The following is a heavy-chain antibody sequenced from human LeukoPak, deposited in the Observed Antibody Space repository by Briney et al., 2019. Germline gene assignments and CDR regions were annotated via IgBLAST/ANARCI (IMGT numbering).Heavy chain of an antibody. CDR3: ARGVGRQLRPFDY. CDR2: IRAYNGNT. Sequence: ASVTDPFKSSGYTFATYGISWVRQAPGQGLEWMGWIRAYNGNTDYPQKLQGRVTMTTDTSTSTAYMELRSLRSDDTAVYYCARGVGRQLRPFDYWGQGTLVTVSS. J-gene: IGHJ4*02. D-gene: IGHD1-7*01. V-gene: IGHV1-18*01. CDR1: GYTFATYG.